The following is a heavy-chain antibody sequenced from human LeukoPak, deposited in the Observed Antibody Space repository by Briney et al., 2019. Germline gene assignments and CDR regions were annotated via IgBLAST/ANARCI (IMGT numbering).Heavy chain of an antibody. Sequence: GGSLRLSCAASGFTFSSYGMHWVRQAPGKGLEWVAFIRYDGSNKYYADSVKGRFTISRDNSKNTLYLQMNSLRAEDTAVYYCAKDPGSRHPPLDYWGQGTLVTVSS. D-gene: IGHD3-10*01. CDR1: GFTFSSYG. J-gene: IGHJ4*02. CDR3: AKDPGSRHPPLDY. CDR2: IRYDGSNK. V-gene: IGHV3-30*02.